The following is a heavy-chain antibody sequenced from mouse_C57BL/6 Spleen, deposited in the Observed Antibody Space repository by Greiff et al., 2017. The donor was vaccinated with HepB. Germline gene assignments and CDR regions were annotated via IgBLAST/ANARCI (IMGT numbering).Heavy chain of an antibody. V-gene: IGHV1-26*01. CDR1: GYTFTDYY. CDR2: INPNNGGT. D-gene: IGHD1-1*02. CDR3: ARGGVAKNWYFDV. Sequence: EVQLQQSGPELVKPGASVKISCKASGYTFTDYYMNWVKQSHGKSLEWIGDINPNNGGTSYNQKFKGKATLTVDKSSSTAYMELRSLTSEDSAVYYCARGGVAKNWYFDVWGTGTTVTVSS. J-gene: IGHJ1*03.